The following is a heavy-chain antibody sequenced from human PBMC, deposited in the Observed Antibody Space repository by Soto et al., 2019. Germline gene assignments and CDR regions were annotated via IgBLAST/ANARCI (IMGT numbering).Heavy chain of an antibody. CDR2: ISGSGGGT. CDR3: AKGPYYDSSGYTYYFDY. V-gene: IGHV3-23*01. Sequence: GSLRLSCAASGFTFSSYAMSWVRQAPGKGLEWVSAISGSGGGTYYADSVKGRFTISRDNSKNTLYLQMNSLRAEDTAVYYCAKGPYYDSSGYTYYFDYWGQGTLVTVSS. D-gene: IGHD3-22*01. CDR1: GFTFSSYA. J-gene: IGHJ4*02.